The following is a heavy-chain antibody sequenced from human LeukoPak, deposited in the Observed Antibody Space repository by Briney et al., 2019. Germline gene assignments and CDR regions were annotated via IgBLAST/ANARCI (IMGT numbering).Heavy chain of an antibody. D-gene: IGHD3-22*01. CDR1: GFTFSSYG. CDR3: AGATYYYDSSAYFSSDY. V-gene: IGHV3-30*03. CDR2: ISYDGSNK. J-gene: IGHJ4*02. Sequence: GRSLRLSCAASGFTFSSYGMPWVRQAPGKGLEWVAVISYDGSNKYYADSVKGRFTISRDNSRNTLYLQMNSLRAEDTAVYYCAGATYYYDSSAYFSSDYWGQGALVTVSS.